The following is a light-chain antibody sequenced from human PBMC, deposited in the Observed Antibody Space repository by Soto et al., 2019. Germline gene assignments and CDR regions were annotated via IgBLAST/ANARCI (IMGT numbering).Light chain of an antibody. CDR3: QKYNSAPLT. Sequence: DIQMTQSPSSLSASVGDRVTITCLASQGISNSLAWYQQKPGKVPKLLIYAASTLQSGVPSRFSGSGSGTDFTLNISSLHPEDVATYYCQKYNSAPLTFGGGTKVEIK. V-gene: IGKV1-27*01. CDR1: QGISNS. CDR2: AAS. J-gene: IGKJ4*01.